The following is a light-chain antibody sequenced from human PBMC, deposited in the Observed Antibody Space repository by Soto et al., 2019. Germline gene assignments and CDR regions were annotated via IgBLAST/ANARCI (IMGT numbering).Light chain of an antibody. V-gene: IGLV1-40*01. CDR1: RSNIGAGYD. CDR2: DNN. Sequence: QSVLTQPPSVSGAPGQRVTISCTGSRSNIGAGYDVHWYQQLPGTAPKVLIYDNNNRPSGVPDRFSGSKSGTSASLAITGLQAEDEADYYCHSYDVSLSGPVFVGGTKLTVL. CDR3: HSYDVSLSGPV. J-gene: IGLJ2*01.